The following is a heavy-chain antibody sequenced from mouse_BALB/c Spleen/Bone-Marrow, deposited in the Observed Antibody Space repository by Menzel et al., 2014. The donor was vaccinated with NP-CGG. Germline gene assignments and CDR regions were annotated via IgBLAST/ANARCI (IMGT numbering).Heavy chain of an antibody. CDR2: IDPYNGGT. V-gene: IGHV1S135*01. CDR3: GLNSLLRPFAY. J-gene: IGHJ3*01. D-gene: IGHD1-2*01. CDR1: GYSFTDYN. Sequence: VQLKESGPELVKPGASVKVSCQASGYSFTDYNMYWVKQSHGKSLEWIGYIDPYNGGTSYNQKFKGKATLTVDKSSSTAFMHLNSLTSEDSAVYYCGLNSLLRPFAYWGQGTLVTVSA.